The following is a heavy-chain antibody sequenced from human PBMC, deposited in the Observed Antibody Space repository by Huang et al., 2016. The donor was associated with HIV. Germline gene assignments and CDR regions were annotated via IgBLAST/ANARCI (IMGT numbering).Heavy chain of an antibody. Sequence: QVQLHQWGAGLLKPSETLSLTCSVNDGTFTGFFWAWIRQSPGKGLEWIGEIKHSGTTSYNPSLQSRASISVDAWNNQFSLSPKAVTAADTAVYFCARCPGYYFEPTRYSDAFDIWGQGTMVTVS. D-gene: IGHD3-22*01. CDR3: ARCPGYYFEPTRYSDAFDI. CDR1: DGTFTGFF. V-gene: IGHV4-34*01. CDR2: IKHSGTT. J-gene: IGHJ3*02.